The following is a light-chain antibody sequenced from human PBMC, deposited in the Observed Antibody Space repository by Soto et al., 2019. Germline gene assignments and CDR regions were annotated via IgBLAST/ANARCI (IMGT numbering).Light chain of an antibody. V-gene: IGKV3-15*01. Sequence: EIVMTQSPGTLSVSPGERVTLSCRASQSVRSKVAWYQQKPGQAPRLLIFTASLRGTGVPARFSGSGSGTEFTLTISRLQSEDFAVYWCQQYYNWPLEYTFGQGTKLEI. CDR3: QQYYNWPLEYT. J-gene: IGKJ2*01. CDR1: QSVRSK. CDR2: TAS.